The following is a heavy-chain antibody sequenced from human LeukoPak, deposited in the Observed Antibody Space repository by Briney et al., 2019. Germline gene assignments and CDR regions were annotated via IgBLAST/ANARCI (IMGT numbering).Heavy chain of an antibody. CDR2: INAGNGNT. Sequence: GASVKVSCKASGYTFTSYAMHWVRQAPGQRLEWMGWINAGNGNTKYSQKFQGRVTMTTDTSTSTAYMELRSLRSDDTAVYYCARESSGSYQYYYYYGMDVWGQGTTVTVSS. D-gene: IGHD1-26*01. J-gene: IGHJ6*02. CDR3: ARESSGSYQYYYYYGMDV. CDR1: GYTFTSYA. V-gene: IGHV1-3*01.